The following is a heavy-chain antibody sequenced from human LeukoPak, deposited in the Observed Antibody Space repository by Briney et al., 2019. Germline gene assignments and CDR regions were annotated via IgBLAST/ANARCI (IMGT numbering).Heavy chain of an antibody. D-gene: IGHD4/OR15-4a*01. V-gene: IGHV4-59*01. J-gene: IGHJ4*02. CDR3: ARWAKHKSYFDY. CDR1: GGSISSYY. Sequence: SETLSLTCTVSGGSISSYYWSWIRQPPGKGLEWIGYIYYSGSTNYNPSLKSRVTISVDTSKNQFSLKLSSVTAADTAVYYCARWAKHKSYFDYWGQGTLVTVSS. CDR2: IYYSGST.